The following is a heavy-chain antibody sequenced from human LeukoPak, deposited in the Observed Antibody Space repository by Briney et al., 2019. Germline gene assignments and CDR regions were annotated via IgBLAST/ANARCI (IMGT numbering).Heavy chain of an antibody. CDR1: GFTFSSYS. V-gene: IGHV3-21*01. Sequence: GGSLRLSCAASGFTFSSYSMNWVRQAPGKGLEWVSSITSSSSYIYYADSVKGRFTISRDNAKNSLYLQMNSLRAEDAAVYYCARAKRNGFDIWGQGTMVTVSS. J-gene: IGHJ3*02. CDR3: ARAKRNGFDI. CDR2: ITSSSSYI.